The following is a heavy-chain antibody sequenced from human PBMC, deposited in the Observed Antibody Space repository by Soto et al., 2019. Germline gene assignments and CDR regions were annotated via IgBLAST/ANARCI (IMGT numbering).Heavy chain of an antibody. Sequence: ASVKVSCKASGYTFTRYTINWVRQAPGQRLEWMGWINPDNGNTKSSQKFQDRVIITRDTSASTAYMDLSSLRSEDTAVYYCARGIATGQLDPWGQGSMITVSS. CDR1: GYTFTRYT. D-gene: IGHD2-15*01. CDR2: INPDNGNT. CDR3: ARGIATGQLDP. J-gene: IGHJ5*02. V-gene: IGHV1-3*01.